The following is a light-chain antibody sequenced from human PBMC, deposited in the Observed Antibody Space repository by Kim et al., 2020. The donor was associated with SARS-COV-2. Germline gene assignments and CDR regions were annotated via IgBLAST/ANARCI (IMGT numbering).Light chain of an antibody. J-gene: IGKJ2*01. V-gene: IGKV3-15*01. CDR3: QQYNDWPLYT. CDR2: GAS. CDR1: QNIGSS. Sequence: VSPGWPATPPCVARQNIGSSLAWYQQTPGQAPSLHIYGASTRAAGIPARFSGSGSGTEFTLSISSLQSEDFAVYYCQQYNDWPLYTFGQGTKLEI.